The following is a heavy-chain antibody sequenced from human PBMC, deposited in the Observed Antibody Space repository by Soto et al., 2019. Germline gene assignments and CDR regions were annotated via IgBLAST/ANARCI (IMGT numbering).Heavy chain of an antibody. Sequence: QLVESGGALVQPGGSLRLSCAASGFTVSNNYMSWVRQAPGKGLEWVSLIYSGGSTKSADSVKGRFTISRDSSKNTVYLQMNSLRAEHTAVYYCAGGPNSNSWGFAWGQGTLVTVSS. CDR1: GFTVSNNY. CDR2: IYSGGST. V-gene: IGHV3-66*01. D-gene: IGHD3-16*01. CDR3: AGGPNSNSWGFA. J-gene: IGHJ5*02.